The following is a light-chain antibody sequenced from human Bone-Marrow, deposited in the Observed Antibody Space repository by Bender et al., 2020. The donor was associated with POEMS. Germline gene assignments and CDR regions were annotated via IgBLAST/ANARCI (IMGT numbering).Light chain of an antibody. CDR3: MLYMGSGIVV. CDR1: SGSVSTNSY. J-gene: IGLJ2*01. CDR2: NTN. V-gene: IGLV8-61*01. Sequence: QTVVTQEPSFSVSPGGTVTLTCGLSSGSVSTNSYPSWYQQTPGQAPRTLIYNTNTRSSGVPDRFSGSILGNRAALTITGAQADDESHYYCMLYMGSGIVVFGGGTKLTVL.